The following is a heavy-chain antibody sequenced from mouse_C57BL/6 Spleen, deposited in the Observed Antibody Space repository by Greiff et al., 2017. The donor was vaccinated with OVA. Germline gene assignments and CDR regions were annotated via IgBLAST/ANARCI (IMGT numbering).Heavy chain of an antibody. CDR2: IHPNSGST. Sequence: QVQLQQPGAELVKPGASVKLSCKASGYTFTSYWMHWVKQRPGQGLEWIGMIHPNSGSTNYNEKFKSKATLTVDKSSSTAYMQLSSLTSEDSAVYYCARFITTVVALDYWGQGTTLTVSS. J-gene: IGHJ2*01. D-gene: IGHD1-1*01. V-gene: IGHV1-64*01. CDR1: GYTFTSYW. CDR3: ARFITTVVALDY.